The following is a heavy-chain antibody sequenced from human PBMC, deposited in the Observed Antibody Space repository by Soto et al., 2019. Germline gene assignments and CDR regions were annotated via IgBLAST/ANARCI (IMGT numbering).Heavy chain of an antibody. CDR1: GYTFTSNG. D-gene: IGHD3-10*01. Sequence: ASVRVSCKASGYTFTSNGITWVRQAPGQGLEWMGWMNPNSGNTGYAQKFQGRDTMTRNTSTSTAYMELRSLRSDDTAVYYCARGVGSGSYYNQYNWFDPWGQGTLVTVS. CDR2: MNPNSGNT. J-gene: IGHJ5*02. CDR3: ARGVGSGSYYNQYNWFDP. V-gene: IGHV1-8*01.